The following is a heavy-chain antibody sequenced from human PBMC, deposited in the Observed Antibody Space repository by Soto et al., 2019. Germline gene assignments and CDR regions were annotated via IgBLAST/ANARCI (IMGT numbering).Heavy chain of an antibody. V-gene: IGHV3-30*18. Sequence: GGSLSLSCAASGFTFSSYGMHWVRQAPGKGLEWVAVISYDGSNKYFADSVKGRFTISRDNSNNMLYLQMNGLRGDDTAVYYCAKNKRYCTSTTCPPYYGMDVWGQGTTVTVSS. J-gene: IGHJ6*02. CDR2: ISYDGSNK. D-gene: IGHD2-2*01. CDR1: GFTFSSYG. CDR3: AKNKRYCTSTTCPPYYGMDV.